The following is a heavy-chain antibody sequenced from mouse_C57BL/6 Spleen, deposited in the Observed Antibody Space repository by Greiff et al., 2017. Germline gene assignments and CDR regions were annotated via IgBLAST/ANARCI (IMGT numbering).Heavy chain of an antibody. D-gene: IGHD1-1*01. Sequence: VQLQQPGAELVKPGASVKLSCKASGYTFTSYWMQWVKQRPGQGLEWIGEIDPSDSYTNYNQKFKGKATLTVDTSSSTAYMQLSSLTSEDSAVYYCARGYYGSSPEYFDVWGTGTTVTVSS. CDR3: ARGYYGSSPEYFDV. J-gene: IGHJ1*03. V-gene: IGHV1-50*01. CDR2: IDPSDSYT. CDR1: GYTFTSYW.